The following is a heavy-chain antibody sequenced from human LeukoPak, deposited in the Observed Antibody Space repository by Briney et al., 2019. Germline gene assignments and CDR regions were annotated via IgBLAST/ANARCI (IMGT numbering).Heavy chain of an antibody. CDR1: GFTFSDYY. D-gene: IGHD5-18*01. V-gene: IGHV3-11*04. CDR2: ISSSGSTI. Sequence: GGSLRLSCAASGFTFSDYYMSWIRQAPGKGLEWVSYISSSGSTIYYADSVKGRFTISRDNAKSSLYLQMNSLRAEDTAVYYCARDLYVDTAMVSPFDYWGQGTLVTVSS. J-gene: IGHJ4*02. CDR3: ARDLYVDTAMVSPFDY.